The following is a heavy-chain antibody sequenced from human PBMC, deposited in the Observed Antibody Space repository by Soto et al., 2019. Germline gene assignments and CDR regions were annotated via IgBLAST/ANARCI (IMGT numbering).Heavy chain of an antibody. CDR3: AKDKDYDFWSGLFDY. CDR2: ISWNSGSI. Sequence: DVQLVESGGGLVQPGRSLRLSCAASGFTFDDYAMHWVRQAPGKGLEWVSGISWNSGSIGYADSVKGRFTISRDNAKNSLYLQMNSLRAEDTALYYCAKDKDYDFWSGLFDYWGQGTLVTVSS. CDR1: GFTFDDYA. J-gene: IGHJ4*02. D-gene: IGHD3-3*01. V-gene: IGHV3-9*01.